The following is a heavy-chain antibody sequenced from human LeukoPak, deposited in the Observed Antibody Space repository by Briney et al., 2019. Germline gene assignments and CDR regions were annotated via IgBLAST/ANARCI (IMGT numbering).Heavy chain of an antibody. CDR2: ISPSGTDI. CDR1: AFTFSDNY. V-gene: IGHV3-11*01. D-gene: IGHD1-14*01. CDR3: SRDPRNLDY. Sequence: GGSLRLSCAVSAFTFSDNYMTWIRQAPGKGLESVSYISPSGTDISYADSVKGRFTISRDNAKNSLYLQMNSLRAEDTAVYYCSRDPRNLDYWGQGTLVTVSS. J-gene: IGHJ4*02.